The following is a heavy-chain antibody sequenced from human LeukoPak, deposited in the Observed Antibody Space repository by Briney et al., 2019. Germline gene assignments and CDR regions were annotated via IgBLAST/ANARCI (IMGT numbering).Heavy chain of an antibody. J-gene: IGHJ4*02. CDR2: ISVAGSKR. CDR1: GFTFNSYA. Sequence: QPGGSLRLSCAASGFTFNSYAMSWVRQAPGKGLEWVSGISVAGSKRHYADSVKGRFTISRDNSKNTLYLQMISLRAEDTALYYCAKDSLAYCTSSSCFDFDFWGQGALVTVSS. CDR3: AKDSLAYCTSSSCFDFDF. D-gene: IGHD2-2*01. V-gene: IGHV3-23*01.